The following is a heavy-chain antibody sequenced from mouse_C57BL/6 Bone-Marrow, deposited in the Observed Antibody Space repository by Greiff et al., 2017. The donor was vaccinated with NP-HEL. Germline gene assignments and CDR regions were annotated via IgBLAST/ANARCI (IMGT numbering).Heavy chain of an antibody. V-gene: IGHV2-5*01. J-gene: IGHJ1*03. Sequence: QVQLQQSGPGLVQPSQSLSITCTVSGFSLTSYGVHWVRQSPGKGLEWLGVIWRGGSTDYNAAFMSRLSITKDNSKSQVFFKMNSLQADDTAIYYCAKWGWLLPFYWYFDVWGTGTTVTVSS. D-gene: IGHD2-3*01. CDR3: AKWGWLLPFYWYFDV. CDR1: GFSLTSYG. CDR2: IWRGGST.